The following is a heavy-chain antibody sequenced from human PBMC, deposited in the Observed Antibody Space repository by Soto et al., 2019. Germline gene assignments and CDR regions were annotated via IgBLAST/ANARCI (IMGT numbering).Heavy chain of an antibody. J-gene: IGHJ4*02. CDR3: AHTHPSRFDY. V-gene: IGHV2-5*02. CDR1: GFSLSTSGVG. CDR2: IHWDDDK. Sequence: QITLKESGPTLVKPTQTLTLTCTFSGFSLSTSGVGVGWIRQPPGKALEWLALIHWDDDKRYSPSLKSRLTITKDTPKNQVVLTMTTMDPVDTATYYCAHTHPSRFDYWGQGTLVTVSS.